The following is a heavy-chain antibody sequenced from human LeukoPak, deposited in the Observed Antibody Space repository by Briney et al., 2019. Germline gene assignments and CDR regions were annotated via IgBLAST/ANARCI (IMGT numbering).Heavy chain of an antibody. J-gene: IGHJ6*03. CDR3: ARNSMVRGVIIQHVDYYYMDV. Sequence: SETLSLTCTVSGGSISSSSYYWGWIRQPPGKGLEWIGSIYYSGSTYYNPSLKSRVTISVDTSKNQFSLKLSSVTAADTAVYYCARNSMVRGVIIQHVDYYYMDVWGKGTTVTVSS. D-gene: IGHD3-10*01. V-gene: IGHV4-39*01. CDR2: IYYSGST. CDR1: GGSISSSSYY.